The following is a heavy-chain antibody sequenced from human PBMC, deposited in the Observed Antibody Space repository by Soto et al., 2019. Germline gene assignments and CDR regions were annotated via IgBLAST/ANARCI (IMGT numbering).Heavy chain of an antibody. D-gene: IGHD1-26*01. CDR1: GGSISSYY. CDR2: IYNDGST. V-gene: IGHV4-59*12. CDR3: EGDIRTGRYRVDY. Sequence: QVQLQESGPGLVKPSETLSLTCTVSGGSISSYYWSWIRQPPEKGLEWIGYIYNDGSTLYNPSLHVRVTLSVAPSTNQLALRLSSVTAADTAIYYCEGDIRTGRYRVDYGGQGTLVTVSS. J-gene: IGHJ4*02.